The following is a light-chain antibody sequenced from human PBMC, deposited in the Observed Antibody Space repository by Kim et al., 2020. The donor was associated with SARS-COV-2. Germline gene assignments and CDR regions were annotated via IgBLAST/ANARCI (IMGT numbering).Light chain of an antibody. V-gene: IGKV3-15*01. CDR3: QQYDKWPRT. CDR1: QSVSSN. CDR2: GAS. Sequence: ESPGERSTLSCTASQSVSSNVAWYQQKPGQAPRLLSSGASTRATGIPARCSGRESGTDFTLTISSLQAEDFAVYYCQQYDKWPRTFGQGTKVDIK. J-gene: IGKJ1*01.